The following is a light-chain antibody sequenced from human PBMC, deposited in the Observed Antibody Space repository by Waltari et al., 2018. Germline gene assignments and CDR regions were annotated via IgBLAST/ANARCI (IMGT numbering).Light chain of an antibody. CDR3: MQGTEFPLT. V-gene: IGKV2-24*01. CDR1: QSLEHPDGNTY. Sequence: DIVMTQTPLSSPVTLGQPASLSYRSSQSLEHPDGNTYLSWLQQRPGQPPRLLIYKISKRLSGVPDRFSGSGAGTDFTLKISRVEAEDLGVYYCMQGTEFPLTFGGGTKVDIK. J-gene: IGKJ4*01. CDR2: KIS.